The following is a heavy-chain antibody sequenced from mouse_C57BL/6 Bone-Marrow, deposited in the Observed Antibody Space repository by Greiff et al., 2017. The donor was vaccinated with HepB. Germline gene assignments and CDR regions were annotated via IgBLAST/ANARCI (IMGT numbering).Heavy chain of an antibody. J-gene: IGHJ2*01. CDR2: FTMYIDAT. CDR1: FFSFMSCA. CDR3: VGAT. Sequence: LVESGAVLVRPGSSLNLSCIASFFSFMSCAMHWVHLRPGHGLEWLDSFTMYIDATVYSENFKGKATLTANTSSSTAYMELSSLTSEDSAVYYCVGATGGQGTTLTVSS. V-gene: IGHV1-49*01. D-gene: IGHD6-1*01.